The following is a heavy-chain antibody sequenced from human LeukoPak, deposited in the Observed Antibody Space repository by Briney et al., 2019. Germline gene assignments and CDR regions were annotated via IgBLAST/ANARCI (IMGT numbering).Heavy chain of an antibody. CDR2: ISGSGGSP. V-gene: IGHV3-23*01. CDR3: AKGLRDIVAFMGV. J-gene: IGHJ6*03. Sequence: PGGSLRLSCAASGFTFSSYAMSWVRQAPGKGLEWVSAISGSGGSPYYADSVKGRFTISRDNSKNTLYLQMNSLRAEDTAVYYCAKGLRDIVAFMGVWGKGTTVTVSS. D-gene: IGHD5-12*01. CDR1: GFTFSSYA.